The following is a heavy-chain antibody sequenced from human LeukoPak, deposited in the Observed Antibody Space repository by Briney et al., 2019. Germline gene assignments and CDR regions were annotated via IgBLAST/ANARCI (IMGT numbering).Heavy chain of an antibody. J-gene: IGHJ2*01. D-gene: IGHD7-27*01. Sequence: SQTLSLTCAISGDSVSSNSVAWNWIRQSPSRGLEWLGRTYYRSKWYNDYAVSVKSRITINPDTSKNQFSLKLSSVTAADTAVYYCARASNWGYWYFDLWGRGTLVTVSS. CDR3: ARASNWGYWYFDL. V-gene: IGHV6-1*01. CDR2: TYYRSKWYN. CDR1: GDSVSSNSVA.